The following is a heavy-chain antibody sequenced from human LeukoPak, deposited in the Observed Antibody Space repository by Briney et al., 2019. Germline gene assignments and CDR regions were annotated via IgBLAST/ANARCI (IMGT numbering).Heavy chain of an antibody. J-gene: IGHJ4*02. CDR1: GDSISGYY. V-gene: IGHV4-59*01. CDR3: ARLRGNYFPDY. D-gene: IGHD2/OR15-2a*01. CDR2: NYYSGSI. Sequence: SETLSLTCTVSGDSISGYYWTWIRQPPGKGLEWIGYNYYSGSINYNPSLKSRITISVDTSKNQFSLRLSSVTAADTAVYYCARLRGNYFPDYWGQGTLVTVSS.